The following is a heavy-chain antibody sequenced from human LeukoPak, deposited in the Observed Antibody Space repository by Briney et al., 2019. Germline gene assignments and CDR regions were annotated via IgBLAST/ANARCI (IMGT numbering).Heavy chain of an antibody. CDR2: INHSGST. D-gene: IGHD3-22*01. J-gene: IGHJ4*02. Sequence: SETLSLTCAVYGGSFSGYYWSWIRQPPGKGLEWIGEINHSGSTNYNPSLKSRVTISVDTSKNQFSLKLSSVTAADTAVYYCARGREDYYDSSGHDYWGQGTLVTVSS. V-gene: IGHV4-34*01. CDR1: GGSFSGYY. CDR3: ARGREDYYDSSGHDY.